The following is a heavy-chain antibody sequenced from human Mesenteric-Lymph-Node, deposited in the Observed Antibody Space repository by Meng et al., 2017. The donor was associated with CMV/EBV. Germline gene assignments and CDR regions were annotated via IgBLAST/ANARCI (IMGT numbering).Heavy chain of an antibody. Sequence: GSLRLSCAVYGGSFSGYYWSWIRQPPGKGLEWIGEINHSGSTNYNPSLKSRVTISVDTSKNQFSLKLRSVTAADTAIYYCARDLGPRIVTSKYYYNGMDVWGQGTTVTVSS. J-gene: IGHJ6*02. V-gene: IGHV4-34*01. CDR1: GGSFSGYY. D-gene: IGHD1-26*01. CDR2: INHSGST. CDR3: ARDLGPRIVTSKYYYNGMDV.